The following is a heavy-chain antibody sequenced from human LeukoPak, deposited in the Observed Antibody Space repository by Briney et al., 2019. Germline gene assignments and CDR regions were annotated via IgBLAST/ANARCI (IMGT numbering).Heavy chain of an antibody. CDR2: IYYSGST. CDR3: ARVQATSGDAFDI. J-gene: IGHJ3*02. Sequence: SENLSLTCTVSGGSISSYYWSWIRQPPGKGLEWIGYIYYSGSTNYNPSLKSRVTISVDTSKNQFSLKLSSVTAADTAVYYCARVQATSGDAFDIWGQGTMVTVSS. CDR1: GGSISSYY. V-gene: IGHV4-59*01. D-gene: IGHD1-26*01.